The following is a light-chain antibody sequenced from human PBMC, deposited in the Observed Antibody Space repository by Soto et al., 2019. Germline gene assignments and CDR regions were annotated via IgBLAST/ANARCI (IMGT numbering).Light chain of an antibody. V-gene: IGKV1-5*03. J-gene: IGKJ3*01. CDR2: KAS. Sequence: DIQMTQSPSTLSASVGDRVTITCRASQYIGSCLAWYQQKPGKAPKLLIYKASSLESGVPSRFSGSGSGTDFTLTISSLQPDDFATYYCQQYNTYSRTFGPGTKVDIK. CDR3: QQYNTYSRT. CDR1: QYIGSC.